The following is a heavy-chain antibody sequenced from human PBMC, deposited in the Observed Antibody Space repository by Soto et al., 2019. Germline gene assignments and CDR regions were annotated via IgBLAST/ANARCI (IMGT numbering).Heavy chain of an antibody. D-gene: IGHD2-2*01. Sequence: RESLRLSYAASGFTFSDYYMSWIRQAPGKGLEWVSYISSSSSYTNYADSVKGRFTISRDNAKNSLYLPMNSLRAEDTAVYYCARLPLVPLPGPPNYCGQGTLGTLSS. V-gene: IGHV3-11*06. J-gene: IGHJ4*02. CDR1: GFTFSDYY. CDR3: ARLPLVPLPGPPNY. CDR2: ISSSSSYT.